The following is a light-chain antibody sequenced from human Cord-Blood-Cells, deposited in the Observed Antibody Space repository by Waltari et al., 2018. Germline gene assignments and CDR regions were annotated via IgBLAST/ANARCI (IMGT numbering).Light chain of an antibody. J-gene: IGKJ1*01. CDR3: QQYGSSPRT. CDR1: QSVSSSY. V-gene: IGKV3-20*01. CDR2: GAS. Sequence: EIVLTRSPGTLSLSPGERATLSCRASQSVSSSYLAWYQQKPGQAPRLLIYGASSRATGIPDRFSGSGSGTDSTLTISRLEPEDFAVYYCQQYGSSPRTFGQGTKVEIK.